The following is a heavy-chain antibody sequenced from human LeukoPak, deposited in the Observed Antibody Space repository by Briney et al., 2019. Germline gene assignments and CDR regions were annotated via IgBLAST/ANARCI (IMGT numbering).Heavy chain of an antibody. CDR2: IGGSGDRT. Sequence: GGSLRLSCAASGFTFSIYGMNWVRQSPGKGLEWVSGIGGSGDRTYYADSVKGRFSISRDNSKNTLYLQINSLRVEDTAVYYCAKVRAPLWGKDYWGQGTLVTVSS. V-gene: IGHV3-23*01. J-gene: IGHJ4*02. CDR1: GFTFSIYG. CDR3: AKVRAPLWGKDY. D-gene: IGHD3-16*01.